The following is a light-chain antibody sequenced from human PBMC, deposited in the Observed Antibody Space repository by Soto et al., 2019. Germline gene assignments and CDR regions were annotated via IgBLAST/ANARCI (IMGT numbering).Light chain of an antibody. Sequence: ILMTQSPSSLSAFVGDRVTITCRASQDIGNFLAWYQQKPGKVPKLLIYAASTLQSGVPSRFSGSGSGTDFTLTIGSLQPEDVATYYCQKCKVAPFTFGGGTKVDIK. CDR1: QDIGNF. J-gene: IGKJ4*01. CDR2: AAS. CDR3: QKCKVAPFT. V-gene: IGKV1-27*01.